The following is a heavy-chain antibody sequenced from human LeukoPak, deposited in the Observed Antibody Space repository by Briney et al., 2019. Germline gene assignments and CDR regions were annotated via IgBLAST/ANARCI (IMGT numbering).Heavy chain of an antibody. V-gene: IGHV1-69*13. CDR2: IIPIFGTA. CDR3: AREWSYGDYYDC. Sequence: SVKVSCKASGGTFSSYAISWVRQAPGQGLEWMGGIIPIFGTANYAQKFQGRVTITADESTSTAYMELSRLRSDDTAVYYCAREWSYGDYYDCWGQGTLVTVSS. CDR1: GGTFSSYA. D-gene: IGHD4-17*01. J-gene: IGHJ4*02.